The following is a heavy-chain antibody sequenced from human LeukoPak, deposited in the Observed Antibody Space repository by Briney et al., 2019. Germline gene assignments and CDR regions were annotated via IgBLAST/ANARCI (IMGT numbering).Heavy chain of an antibody. CDR3: ARDGGPYYYYMDV. J-gene: IGHJ6*03. Sequence: PGRSLRLSCAASGFTFSSYGMHWVRQAPGKGLEWVAVISYDGSNKYYADSVKGRFTISRDNSKNTLYLQMNSLRAEDTAVYYCARDGGPYYYYMDVWGKGTTVTVSS. CDR2: ISYDGSNK. CDR1: GFTFSSYG. V-gene: IGHV3-30*03. D-gene: IGHD3-16*01.